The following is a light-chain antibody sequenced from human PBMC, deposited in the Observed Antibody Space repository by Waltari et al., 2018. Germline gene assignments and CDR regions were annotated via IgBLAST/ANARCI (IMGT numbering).Light chain of an antibody. CDR3: AARDDSLNVWV. CDR1: TSNIGNNP. V-gene: IGLV1-44*01. CDR2: NDD. J-gene: IGLJ3*02. Sequence: QSVLTQPPSASGTPGQRATISCSGSTSNIGNNPGNWYQQLPGTAPKVLIYNDDQRPWGVPDRFSVSKSGPSASLAISGLQSDDEGDYYCAARDDSLNVWVFGGGTKVTVL.